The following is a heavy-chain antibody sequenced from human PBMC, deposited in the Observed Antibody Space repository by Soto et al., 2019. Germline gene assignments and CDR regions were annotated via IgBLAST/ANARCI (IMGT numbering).Heavy chain of an antibody. V-gene: IGHV1-69*13. Sequence: SVKVSCKASGGTVSSYAISWVRQAPGQGLEWMGGIIPIFGTANYAQKFQGRVTITADESTSTAYMELSSLRSEDTAVYYCARVGSYGLYYYYYYGMDVWGQGTTVTVSS. D-gene: IGHD5-18*01. CDR1: GGTVSSYA. J-gene: IGHJ6*02. CDR2: IIPIFGTA. CDR3: ARVGSYGLYYYYYYGMDV.